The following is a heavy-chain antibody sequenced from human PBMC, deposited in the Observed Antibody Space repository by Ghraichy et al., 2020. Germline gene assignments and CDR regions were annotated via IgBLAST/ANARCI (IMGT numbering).Heavy chain of an antibody. J-gene: IGHJ5*02. Sequence: SCTVSGGSISSSSYYWGWIRQPPGKGLEWIGTIFYSGSTYYNPSLKSRVTISVDTSKNQFSLKLSSVTAADTALYYCARHDAYYYDNSGYYNWFDPWGQGTLVTVSA. CDR2: IFYSGST. D-gene: IGHD3-22*01. CDR1: GGSISSSSYY. CDR3: ARHDAYYYDNSGYYNWFDP. V-gene: IGHV4-39*01.